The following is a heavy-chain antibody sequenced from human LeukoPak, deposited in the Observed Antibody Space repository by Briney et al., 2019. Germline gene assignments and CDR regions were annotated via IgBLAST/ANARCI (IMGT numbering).Heavy chain of an antibody. CDR1: GFMFSSNW. CDR3: AKEGRSLQTY. D-gene: IGHD5-24*01. CDR2: IKEDGTET. Sequence: GGSPRLSCAASGFMFSSNWMSWVRLAPGKGLEWVANIKEDGTETYYVDSVKGRFTISRDNAKNSLYLQMNSLRVEDTAVYYCAKEGRSLQTYWGQGTLVTVSS. J-gene: IGHJ4*02. V-gene: IGHV3-7*03.